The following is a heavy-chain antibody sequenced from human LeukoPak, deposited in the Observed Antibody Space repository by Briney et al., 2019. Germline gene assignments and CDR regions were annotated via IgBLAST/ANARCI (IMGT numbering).Heavy chain of an antibody. V-gene: IGHV3-53*01. CDR2: IYSGGST. CDR1: GFTVSSNY. D-gene: IGHD3-22*01. J-gene: IGHJ4*02. Sequence: PGGSLRLSCAASGFTVSSNYMSWVRQAPGKGLEWVSVIYSGGSTYYADSVKGRFTISRDNSKNTLYLQMNSLRAEDTAVYYCAKDLRITIIVVVKAPTEFDYWGQGTLVTVSS. CDR3: AKDLRITIIVVVKAPTEFDY.